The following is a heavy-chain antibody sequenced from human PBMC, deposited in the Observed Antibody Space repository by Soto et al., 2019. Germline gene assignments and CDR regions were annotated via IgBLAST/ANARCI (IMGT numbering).Heavy chain of an antibody. CDR1: GGSVSSGSYY. J-gene: IGHJ5*02. Sequence: PSETLSLTCTVSGGSVSSGSYYWSWIRQPPGKGLEWIGYIYYSGSTNYNPSLKSRVTISVDTSKNQFSLKLSSVTAADTAVYYCARIRRYFDRNPNWFDPWGQGTLVTVSS. CDR2: IYYSGST. D-gene: IGHD3-9*01. CDR3: ARIRRYFDRNPNWFDP. V-gene: IGHV4-61*01.